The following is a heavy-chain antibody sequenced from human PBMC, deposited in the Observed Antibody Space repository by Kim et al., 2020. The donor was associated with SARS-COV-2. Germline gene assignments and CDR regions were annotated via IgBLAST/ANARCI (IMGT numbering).Heavy chain of an antibody. Sequence: GGSLRLSCVASGFTFSDYYMSWIRLAPGKGLEWLSYIGITGTTTHYADSVKGRFTISRDNAKTSLYLQMNSLRAEDTAIYYCASGRWYSHGYFFYFDYW. CDR1: GFTFSDYY. CDR3: ASGRWYSHGYFFYFDY. V-gene: IGHV3-11*01. J-gene: IGHJ4*01. D-gene: IGHD5-18*01. CDR2: IGITGTTT.